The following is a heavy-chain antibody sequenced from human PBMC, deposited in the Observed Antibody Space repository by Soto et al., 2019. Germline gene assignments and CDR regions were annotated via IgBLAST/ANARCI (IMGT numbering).Heavy chain of an antibody. Sequence: EVQLVESGGGLVKPGGSLRLSCAASGFTFSSYSMNWVRQAPGKGLEWVSSISSSSSYIYYADSVKGRFTISRDNAKYSLYLQMNSLRGEDTAVYYCARDTAAAGNYWGQGTLVTVSS. CDR1: GFTFSSYS. J-gene: IGHJ4*02. D-gene: IGHD6-13*01. CDR2: ISSSSSYI. V-gene: IGHV3-21*01. CDR3: ARDTAAAGNY.